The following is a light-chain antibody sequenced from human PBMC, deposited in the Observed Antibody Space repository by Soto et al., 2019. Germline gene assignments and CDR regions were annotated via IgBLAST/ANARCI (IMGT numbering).Light chain of an antibody. V-gene: IGKV3-11*01. CDR3: QQRNKWPPIT. J-gene: IGKJ5*01. Sequence: EIVLTQSPVIVSLSPGERATLSCRASQTVDNFLAWYQLKPGKAPRLLIYDATKRASGIPVRFTGSGSGTDFILSISNIEAEDVAIYYCQQRNKWPPITFGQGPRLDTK. CDR1: QTVDNF. CDR2: DAT.